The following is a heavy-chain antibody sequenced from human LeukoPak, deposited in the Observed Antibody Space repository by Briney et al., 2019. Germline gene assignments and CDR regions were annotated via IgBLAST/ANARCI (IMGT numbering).Heavy chain of an antibody. D-gene: IGHD2-21*02. CDR3: ASHLRGDCEIDY. J-gene: IGHJ4*02. CDR1: GFTFSSYW. V-gene: IGHV3-7*01. Sequence: VGSLRLSCAASGFTFSSYWMSWVRQAPGKGLEWVANIKQDGSEKYYVDSVKGRFTISRDNAKNSLYLQMNSLRAEDTAVYYCASHLRGDCEIDYWGQGTLVTVSS. CDR2: IKQDGSEK.